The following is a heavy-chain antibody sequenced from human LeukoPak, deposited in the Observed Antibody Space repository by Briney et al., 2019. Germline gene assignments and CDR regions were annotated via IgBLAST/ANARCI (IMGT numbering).Heavy chain of an antibody. CDR2: ISDSSSYI. Sequence: GGSLRLSCVASGFTFSTYSMNWVRQAPGKGLEWVSGISDSSSYIYYADSVKGRFTISRDNAKNSLYLQMNSLRAEDMALYYCAKDVYSGWSVHSFDYWGQGTLVTVSS. J-gene: IGHJ4*02. D-gene: IGHD6-19*01. V-gene: IGHV3-21*04. CDR3: AKDVYSGWSVHSFDY. CDR1: GFTFSTYS.